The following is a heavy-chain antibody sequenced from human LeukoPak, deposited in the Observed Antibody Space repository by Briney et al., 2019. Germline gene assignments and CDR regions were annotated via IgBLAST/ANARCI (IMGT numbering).Heavy chain of an antibody. Sequence: GASVTVSCKASGYTFTGYYMHWVRQAPGQGLEWMGWINPNSGGTNYAQKFQGRVTMTRDTSISTAYMELSRLRSDDTSVYYCARLLPLIAVAGHNWFLSWRQATLVSVSS. D-gene: IGHD6-19*01. CDR3: ARLLPLIAVAGHNWFLS. V-gene: IGHV1-2*02. J-gene: IGHJ5*01. CDR2: INPNSGGT. CDR1: GYTFTGYY.